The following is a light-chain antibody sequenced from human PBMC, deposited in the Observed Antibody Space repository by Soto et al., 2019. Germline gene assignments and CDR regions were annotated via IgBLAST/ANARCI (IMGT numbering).Light chain of an antibody. V-gene: IGKV3-20*01. J-gene: IGKJ1*01. CDR3: HQYGSSSTWT. CDR2: AAY. Sequence: EIVLTQSPGTLALSPGERATLSCRASQSVSSAYLAWYQHKPGQPPTLLIYAAYSRVTGIPDRFSGSGSGTDFTLTISRLEPEDCAVYYCHQYGSSSTWTFGQGTKVEIK. CDR1: QSVSSAY.